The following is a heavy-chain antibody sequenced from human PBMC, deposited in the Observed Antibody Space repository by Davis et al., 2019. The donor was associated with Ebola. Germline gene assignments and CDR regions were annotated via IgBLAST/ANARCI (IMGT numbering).Heavy chain of an antibody. CDR3: ARDSRGELGELSFDY. D-gene: IGHD3-16*02. J-gene: IGHJ4*02. V-gene: IGHV1-69*04. CDR1: GGTFRSYA. Sequence: SVQVSCKASGGTFRSYAINWVRQAPGQGLECMGRIIPILNTTNYAQKFQGRVTISADKSTSSAYMELSSLRSEDTAIYYCARDSRGELGELSFDYWGQGTLVTVSS. CDR2: IIPILNTT.